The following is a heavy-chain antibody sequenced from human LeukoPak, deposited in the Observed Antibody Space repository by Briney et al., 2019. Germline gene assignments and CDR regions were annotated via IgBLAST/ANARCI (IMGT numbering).Heavy chain of an antibody. V-gene: IGHV4-4*02. CDR1: GGSVTSTNW. Sequence: SETLSLTCAVSGGSVTSTNWGTWARQPPGKGLEWIGEVHLDGRTNYNPSLTGRLTMSVDLYENHISLKLTSVTAADTAVYYCAREGGFYRPLDYSGQGTLVTVSS. CDR2: VHLDGRT. CDR3: AREGGFYRPLDY. D-gene: IGHD3-3*01. J-gene: IGHJ4*02.